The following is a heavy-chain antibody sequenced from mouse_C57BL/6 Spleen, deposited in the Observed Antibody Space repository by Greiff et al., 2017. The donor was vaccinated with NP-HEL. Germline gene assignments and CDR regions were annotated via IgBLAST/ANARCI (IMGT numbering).Heavy chain of an antibody. J-gene: IGHJ2*01. Sequence: VQLQESGPGLVQPSQSLSITCPVSGFSLTSYGVHWVRQSPGKGLEWLGVIWSGGSPDYNAAFISRLSISKDNSKSQVFFKMNSMQADDTAIYYCASLDYWGQGTTLTVSS. V-gene: IGHV2-2*01. CDR2: IWSGGSP. CDR1: GFSLTSYG. CDR3: ASLDY.